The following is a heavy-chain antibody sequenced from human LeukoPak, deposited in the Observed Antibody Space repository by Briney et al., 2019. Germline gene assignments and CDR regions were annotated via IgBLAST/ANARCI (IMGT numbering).Heavy chain of an antibody. J-gene: IGHJ3*02. Sequence: GGSLRLSCEASGFTFSSYEMNWFRQAPGKGLEWVSYVSKSGGTMKNADSVKGRFTVSRDNAKNSLYLQMNSLAAEDTAVYYCATAVIRGRGTMVTVSS. V-gene: IGHV3-48*03. CDR2: VSKSGGTM. CDR3: ATAVI. CDR1: GFTFSSYE.